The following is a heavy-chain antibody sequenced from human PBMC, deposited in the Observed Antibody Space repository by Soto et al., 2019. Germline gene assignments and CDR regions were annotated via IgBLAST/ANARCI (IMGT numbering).Heavy chain of an antibody. D-gene: IGHD3-3*01. CDR2: INDSGST. CDR1: GGSFGGFF. Sequence: SETLSLTCAVYGGSFGGFFWTWIRQSPGKGLEWIGEINDSGSTNYNPSLKSRVTSSIETSKNQLSLRLASVTAADTAVYYCGEARGPYDFLDLCGQGTLVTVS. CDR3: GEARGPYDFLDL. J-gene: IGHJ5*02. V-gene: IGHV4-34*01.